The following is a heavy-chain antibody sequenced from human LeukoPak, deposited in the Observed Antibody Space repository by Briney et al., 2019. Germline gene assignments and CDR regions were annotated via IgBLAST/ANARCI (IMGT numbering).Heavy chain of an antibody. J-gene: IGHJ4*02. CDR1: GFTFSSYA. V-gene: IGHV3-7*01. D-gene: IGHD3-16*01. Sequence: GGSLRLSCAASGFTFSSYAMSWVRQAPGKGLEWVASINGHGSEIHYVDSVKGRFTISRDNANDSLYLQMNSLTAEDTAMYYCARDQGGVGYWGQGTLVTVSS. CDR2: INGHGSEI. CDR3: ARDQGGVGY.